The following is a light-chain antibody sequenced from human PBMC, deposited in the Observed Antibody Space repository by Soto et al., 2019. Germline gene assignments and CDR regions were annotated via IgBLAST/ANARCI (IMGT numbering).Light chain of an antibody. CDR3: QSYDISLSGSWV. V-gene: IGLV1-40*01. CDR1: SSNIGTNYD. Sequence: QSVLTQPPSVSGAPGQRVTISCTGSSSNIGTNYDVHWYQQLPGTAPKLLVYGNNRPSGVPDRFSASKSGTSASLVIIGLQAEDEADYYCQSYDISLSGSWVFGGGTKLTVL. CDR2: GN. J-gene: IGLJ3*02.